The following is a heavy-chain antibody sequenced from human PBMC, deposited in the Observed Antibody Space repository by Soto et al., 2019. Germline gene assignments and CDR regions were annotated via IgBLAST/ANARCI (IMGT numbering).Heavy chain of an antibody. D-gene: IGHD3-22*01. CDR3: ARDNYGSSDY. V-gene: IGHV1-18*01. J-gene: IGHJ4*02. CDR2: ISAYNVDT. CDR1: GYTVTNFI. Sequence: QVQLVQSGAEVKKPGASVTVSCKASGYTVTNFIISWVRHAPGQGLEWMGWISAYNVDTDSAQNLQGRVTMTIDTSTTTAYMELRGLTSDDTAMYYCARDNYGSSDYWGQGTLVTVSS.